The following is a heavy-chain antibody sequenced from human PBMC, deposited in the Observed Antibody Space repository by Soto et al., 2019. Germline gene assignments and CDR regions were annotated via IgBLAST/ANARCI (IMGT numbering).Heavy chain of an antibody. V-gene: IGHV4-31*03. Sequence: QVQLQESGPGLVKPSPTLSLTCTVSGGSISSGGDYWSCISQHPGKGLECIGYIYYSGSNYYNPSLKSRVTISVDTYKNQFSLKMSSVTAADTAVYYCARGRGIVATINRSLLFDYWGQGTLVTVSS. J-gene: IGHJ4*02. CDR2: IYYSGSN. CDR3: ARGRGIVATINRSLLFDY. CDR1: GGSISSGGDY. D-gene: IGHD5-12*01.